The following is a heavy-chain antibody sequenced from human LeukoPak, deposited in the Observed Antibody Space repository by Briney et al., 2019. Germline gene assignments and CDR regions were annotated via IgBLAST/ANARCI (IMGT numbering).Heavy chain of an antibody. Sequence: SETLSLTCTVSGGSISSHYWSCIRQPPGKGLEWIGYIYYIMSTNYDHYIKCRVTISVQTSKNQYSLKLSSVIAADTAVYYCARERVNSSSWYANYYYYYMDVWGKGTTVTVSS. V-gene: IGHV4-59*11. CDR2: IYYIMST. CDR1: GGSISSHY. J-gene: IGHJ6*03. CDR3: ARERVNSSSWYANYYYYYMDV. D-gene: IGHD6-13*01.